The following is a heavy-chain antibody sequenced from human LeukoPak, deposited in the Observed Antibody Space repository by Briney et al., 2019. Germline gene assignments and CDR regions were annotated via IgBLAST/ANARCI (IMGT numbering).Heavy chain of an antibody. CDR2: INQNSATI. CDR1: GFTFSCYS. D-gene: IGHD3-9*01. CDR3: ARDTDWAFDY. V-gene: IGHV3-48*02. J-gene: IGHJ4*02. Sequence: RSGGSLRLSCAASGFTFSCYSMNWVRQAPGKGLEWVSYINQNSATIYYADSVKGRFTISRDNAKNSLYLQMNSLRDEDTAVYYCARDTDWAFDYWGQGTLVTVSS.